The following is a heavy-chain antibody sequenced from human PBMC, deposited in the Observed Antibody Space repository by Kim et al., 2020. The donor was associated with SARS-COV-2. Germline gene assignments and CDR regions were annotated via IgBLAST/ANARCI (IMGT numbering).Heavy chain of an antibody. V-gene: IGHV3-66*01. CDR2: GGST. Sequence: GGSTYYAASVQGRFTISSDNSKNMLYLQMNSLRAEDTAVYYCAPFSSKDYWGQGTLVTVSS. J-gene: IGHJ4*02. D-gene: IGHD2-2*01. CDR3: APFSSKDY.